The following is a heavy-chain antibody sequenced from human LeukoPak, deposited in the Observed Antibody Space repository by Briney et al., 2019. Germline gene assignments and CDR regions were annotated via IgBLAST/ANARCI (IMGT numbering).Heavy chain of an antibody. CDR3: ARIRDGYNDAYDI. Sequence: GASVKVSCKAFGYTFTGYWMHWVRQAPGQGFEWMAIINPSDGSTTNSQKFQGRVTMTRDTSTSTVYMELSGLRSEDTALYYCARIRDGYNDAYDIWGQGTMVTVSS. CDR2: INPSDGST. J-gene: IGHJ3*02. CDR1: GYTFTGYW. V-gene: IGHV1-46*01. D-gene: IGHD5-24*01.